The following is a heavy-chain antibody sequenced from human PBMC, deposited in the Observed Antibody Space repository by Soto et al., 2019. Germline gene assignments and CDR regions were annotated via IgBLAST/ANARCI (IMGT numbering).Heavy chain of an antibody. D-gene: IGHD3-16*02. Sequence: ASVKVSCKASGYTFTSYGISWVRQAPGQGLEWMGWISAYNGNTNYAQKLQGRVTMTTDTSTSTAYMELRSLRSDDTAVYYCARREGFVNYDYLWGSYRSIYYYYGMDVWGQGTTVTVYS. CDR1: GYTFTSYG. CDR3: ARREGFVNYDYLWGSYRSIYYYYGMDV. CDR2: ISAYNGNT. J-gene: IGHJ6*02. V-gene: IGHV1-18*01.